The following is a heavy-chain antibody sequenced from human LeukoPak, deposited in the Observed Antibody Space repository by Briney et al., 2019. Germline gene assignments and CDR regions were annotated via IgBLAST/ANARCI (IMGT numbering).Heavy chain of an antibody. CDR2: INSDGSST. Sequence: GGSLRLSCAASGFTFSTYWMHWVRQAPGKGLVWVSRINSDGSSTGYADSVKGRFTISRDNAKNTLYLQMNSLRAEDTALYYCARDLGQYYDTSDNWFDPWGQGTLVTVSS. CDR3: ARDLGQYYDTSDNWFDP. D-gene: IGHD3-22*01. CDR1: GFTFSTYW. J-gene: IGHJ5*02. V-gene: IGHV3-74*01.